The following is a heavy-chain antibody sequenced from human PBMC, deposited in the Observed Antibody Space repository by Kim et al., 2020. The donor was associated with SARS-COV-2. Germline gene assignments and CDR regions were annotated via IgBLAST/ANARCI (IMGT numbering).Heavy chain of an antibody. CDR2: GVEK. CDR3: ARGRGVDV. Sequence: GVEKHYLDSVRGRFTISRDNAKNSVYMQMNSLRAEDTAVYYWARGRGVDVWGQGTTVTVSS. J-gene: IGHJ6*02. V-gene: IGHV3-7*04.